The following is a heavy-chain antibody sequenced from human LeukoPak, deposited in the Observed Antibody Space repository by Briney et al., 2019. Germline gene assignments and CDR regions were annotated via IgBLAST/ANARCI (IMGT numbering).Heavy chain of an antibody. V-gene: IGHV3-23*01. Sequence: GGSLRLSCAASGFTFSSYAMSWVRQAPGKGLEWISAISGSGGSTYYADSVKGRFTISRDNSKNTLYPQMNSLRAEDTAVYYCAKDLLYCSSTSPCAPYYYGMDVWGQGTTVTVSS. CDR2: ISGSGGST. D-gene: IGHD2-2*01. CDR1: GFTFSSYA. J-gene: IGHJ6*02. CDR3: AKDLLYCSSTSPCAPYYYGMDV.